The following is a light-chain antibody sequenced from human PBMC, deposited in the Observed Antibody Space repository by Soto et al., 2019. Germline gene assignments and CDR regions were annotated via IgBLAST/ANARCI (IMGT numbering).Light chain of an antibody. CDR3: TSYVGSDSVV. CDR1: SSDVGAYNY. J-gene: IGLJ2*01. V-gene: IGLV2-8*01. CDR2: EVN. Sequence: QSVLTQPPSASGSPGQSVTISCTGTSSDVGAYNYVSWYQQHPGKAPKLMIYEVNKRPSGVPDRVSGSKSGNTASLTVSGLQAEDEADYYCTSYVGSDSVVFGGGTKLTVL.